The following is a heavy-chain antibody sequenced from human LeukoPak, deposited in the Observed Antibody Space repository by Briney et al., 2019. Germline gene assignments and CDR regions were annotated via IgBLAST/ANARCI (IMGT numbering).Heavy chain of an antibody. CDR3: ARSPCSGWFCVRSKEDYFDY. CDR1: GFTFSSYE. Sequence: GGSLRLSCAASGFTFSSYEMNWVRQAPGKGLEWVSYISSSGSTIYYADSVKGRFTISRDNAKNSLYLQMNSLRAEDTAVYYCARSPCSGWFCVRSKEDYFDYWGQGTLVTVSS. CDR2: ISSSGSTI. J-gene: IGHJ4*02. D-gene: IGHD6-19*01. V-gene: IGHV3-48*03.